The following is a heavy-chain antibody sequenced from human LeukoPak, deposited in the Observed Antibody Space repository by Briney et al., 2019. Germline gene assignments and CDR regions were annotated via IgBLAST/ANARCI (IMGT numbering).Heavy chain of an antibody. V-gene: IGHV3-9*01. J-gene: IGHJ4*02. CDR3: AKDSMVRGVPVYFDY. Sequence: LAGGSLRLSCAASGFTFDDYAMHWVRQAPGKGLEWVSGISWNSGSIGYADSVKGRFTISRDNAKNSLYLQMNSLRAEDTALYYCAKDSMVRGVPVYFDYWGQGTLVTVSS. CDR1: GFTFDDYA. D-gene: IGHD3-10*01. CDR2: ISWNSGSI.